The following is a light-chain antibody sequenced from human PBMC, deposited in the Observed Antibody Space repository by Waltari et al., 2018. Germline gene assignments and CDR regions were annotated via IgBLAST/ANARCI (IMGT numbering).Light chain of an antibody. J-gene: IGLJ1*01. CDR2: SND. Sequence: QSVVTQPPPRSGAPGQRVTIFCSGGSSNIGRNTVNWYQHVPGTAPKLLIYSNDQRPSGVPDRFSGSKSGTSASLAIGGLRSEDEADYYCAAWDDSLNAYVFGSGTRAAVL. CDR1: SSNIGRNT. CDR3: AAWDDSLNAYV. V-gene: IGLV1-44*01.